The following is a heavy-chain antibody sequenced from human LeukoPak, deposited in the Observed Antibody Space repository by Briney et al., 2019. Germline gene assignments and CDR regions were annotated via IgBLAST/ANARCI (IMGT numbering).Heavy chain of an antibody. Sequence: SETLSLTCTVSGGSMSSYYWSWIRHPPGKGLEWIGYIYYSGSTNYNPSLKSGVTLSVDTSKNQFSLKLSSAAAADTAVYYCARAYCSGGSCYSGPDAFDIWGQGTMVTVSS. D-gene: IGHD2-15*01. CDR2: IYYSGST. CDR1: GGSMSSYY. V-gene: IGHV4-59*01. CDR3: ARAYCSGGSCYSGPDAFDI. J-gene: IGHJ3*02.